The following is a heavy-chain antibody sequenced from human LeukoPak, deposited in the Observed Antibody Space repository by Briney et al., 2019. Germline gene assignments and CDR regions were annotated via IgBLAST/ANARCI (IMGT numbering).Heavy chain of an antibody. V-gene: IGHV3-7*03. J-gene: IGHJ4*02. D-gene: IGHD2-2*01. CDR2: IKQEGSEK. CDR1: GFTFSDNL. CDR3: TRGGYSTSWYWIY. Sequence: GGSLRLSCAVSGFTFSDNLMTWVRQAPGKGLEWVATIKQEGSEKYYVDSVRGRFTLSRDNAENSLYLQMNSLRAEDTAVYHCTRGGYSTSWYWIYWGPGTLVTVSS.